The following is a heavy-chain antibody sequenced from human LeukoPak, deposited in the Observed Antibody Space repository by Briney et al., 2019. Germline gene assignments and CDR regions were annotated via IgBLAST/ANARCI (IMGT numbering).Heavy chain of an antibody. J-gene: IGHJ4*02. CDR2: IYSSGST. CDR3: TRDTGYGSGTYYNF. Sequence: PSETLSLTCTVSGGSITNYYWNWIRRPAGKGLEWIGRIYSSGSTNYNPSLKSRVTMSVDTSKNQISLKLSSVTAADTAVYYCTRDTGYGSGTYYNFWGQGTLVTVSS. V-gene: IGHV4-4*07. D-gene: IGHD3-10*01. CDR1: GGSITNYY.